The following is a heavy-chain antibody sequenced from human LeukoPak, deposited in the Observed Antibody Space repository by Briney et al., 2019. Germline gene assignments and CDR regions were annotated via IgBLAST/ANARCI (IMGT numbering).Heavy chain of an antibody. CDR1: GASISSADHW. J-gene: IGHJ4*02. Sequence: SETLSLTCSVSGASISSADHWWAGIRQSPGMGLEWIGSIQHSGSIYYNPSLKSRLTISVETSRNQFSLRLNSLTAAETAVYYCARQIARGLWAFDSWGQGSLVTVTS. CDR2: IQHSGSI. V-gene: IGHV4-39*01. CDR3: ARQIARGLWAFDS. D-gene: IGHD1-26*01.